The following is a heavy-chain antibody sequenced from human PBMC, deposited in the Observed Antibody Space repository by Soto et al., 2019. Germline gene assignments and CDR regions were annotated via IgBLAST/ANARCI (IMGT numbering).Heavy chain of an antibody. J-gene: IGHJ4*02. CDR3: AHRGQWPRAGGYDY. D-gene: IGHD6-19*01. CDR2: IYWDDDK. V-gene: IGHV2-5*05. CDR1: GFSLSTSGVG. Sequence: QITLKESGPTLVKPTQTLTLTCTFSGFSLSTSGVGVGWIRQPPGKALEWLALIYWDDDKRYGPSLKSRLTSTKDTSKNQVVLTMTNMDPVDTATYYCAHRGQWPRAGGYDYWGQGTLVTVSS.